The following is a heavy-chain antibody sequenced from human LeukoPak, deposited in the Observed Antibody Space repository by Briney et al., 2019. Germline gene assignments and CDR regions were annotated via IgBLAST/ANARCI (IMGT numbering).Heavy chain of an antibody. CDR1: GYTFTSYG. Sequence: ASVKVSCKASGYTFTSYGISWVRQAPGQGLEWMGWISAYNGNTNYAQKLQGRVTMTTDTSTSTAYIELRSLRSDDTAVYYCAAVFEWELSQSYYFDYWGQGTLVTVSS. J-gene: IGHJ4*02. V-gene: IGHV1-18*01. CDR3: AAVFEWELSQSYYFDY. D-gene: IGHD1-26*01. CDR2: ISAYNGNT.